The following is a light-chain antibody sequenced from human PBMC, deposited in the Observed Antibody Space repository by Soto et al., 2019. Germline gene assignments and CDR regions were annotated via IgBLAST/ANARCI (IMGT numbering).Light chain of an antibody. CDR3: SSYTISNTYV. V-gene: IGLV2-14*01. J-gene: IGLJ1*01. CDR1: SYDVGDYNH. Sequence: QSVLTQPASVSGSPGQSITISCTGTSYDVGDYNHVSWYQQNPGKAPKLMIYDVTNRPSGVSNRFSGSKSGNTASLTISGLQAEDEADYYCSSYTISNTYVFGTGTKVTVL. CDR2: DVT.